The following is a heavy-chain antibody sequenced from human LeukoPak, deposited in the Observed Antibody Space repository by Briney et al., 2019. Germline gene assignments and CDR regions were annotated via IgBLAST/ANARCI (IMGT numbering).Heavy chain of an antibody. J-gene: IGHJ4*02. Sequence: KSGGSLRLSCAASGFTFSTYSMNWVRQPPGKGLEWIGSIYYSGSTYYNPSLKSRVTVSVDTSKNQFSLKLSSVTAADTAVYYCASRTRFGELRFDYWGQGTLVTVSS. V-gene: IGHV4-39*01. CDR2: IYYSGST. CDR3: ASRTRFGELRFDY. D-gene: IGHD3-10*01. CDR1: GFTFSTYSMN.